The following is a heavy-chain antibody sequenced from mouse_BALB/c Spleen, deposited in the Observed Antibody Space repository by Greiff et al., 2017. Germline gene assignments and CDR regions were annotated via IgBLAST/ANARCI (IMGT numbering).Heavy chain of an antibody. CDR3: ARRSSATSAMDY. V-gene: IGHV1-80*01. CDR1: GYAFSSDW. D-gene: IGHD6-1*01. J-gene: IGHJ4*01. CDR2: IYPGDGGT. Sequence: QVQLQQSGAELVRPGSSVSISCKVSGYAFSSDWRNWVKRRLGPGLEWIGQIYPGDGGTNYNGKFKGKATLTADKSSSTAYMQLISLTSEDSAVYFCARRSSATSAMDYWGQGTSVTVSS.